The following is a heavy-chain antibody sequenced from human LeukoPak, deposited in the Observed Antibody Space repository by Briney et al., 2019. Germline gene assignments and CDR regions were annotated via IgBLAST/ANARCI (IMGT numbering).Heavy chain of an antibody. CDR1: GFTFGDYA. CDR3: APGRMAFDY. CDR2: IRYDGSNK. Sequence: GGSLRLSCTASGFTFGDYAMSWVRQAPGKGLEWVAFIRYDGSNKYYADSVKGRFTISRDNSKNTLYLQMNSLRAEDTAVYYCAPGRMAFDYWGQGTLVTVSS. J-gene: IGHJ4*02. D-gene: IGHD2-15*01. V-gene: IGHV3-30*02.